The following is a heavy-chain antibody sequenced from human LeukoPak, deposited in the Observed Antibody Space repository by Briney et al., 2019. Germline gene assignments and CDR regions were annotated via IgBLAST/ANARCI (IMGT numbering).Heavy chain of an antibody. Sequence: AVSVKVSCKASGYTFTGYYMHWVRQAPGQGLEWMGWINPNSGGTSYAQKFQGRVTMTRDTSIRTAYIELSRLRSDDTAVYYCARLYYGSGSPFVYWGEGTLFTVSS. V-gene: IGHV1-2*02. CDR2: INPNSGGT. J-gene: IGHJ4*02. CDR3: ARLYYGSGSPFVY. D-gene: IGHD3-10*01. CDR1: GYTFTGYY.